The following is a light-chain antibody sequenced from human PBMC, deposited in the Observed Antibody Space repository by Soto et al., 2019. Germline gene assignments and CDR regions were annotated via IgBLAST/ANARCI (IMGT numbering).Light chain of an antibody. Sequence: QSVLTQPPSVSGAPGQRVTISCTGSSSNIGAGYDVHWYQQLPGTAPKLLIYGNSNRPSGVPDRFSGSKSGTSASLAITGLQAEDEADYHCQSYDSSLSGAYVFGTGTKVTV. CDR1: SSNIGAGYD. V-gene: IGLV1-40*01. CDR3: QSYDSSLSGAYV. CDR2: GNS. J-gene: IGLJ1*01.